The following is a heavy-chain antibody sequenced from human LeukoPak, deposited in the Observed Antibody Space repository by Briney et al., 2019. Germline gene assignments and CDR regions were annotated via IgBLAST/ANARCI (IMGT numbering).Heavy chain of an antibody. CDR3: AAGDYGDYVGAFDI. D-gene: IGHD4-17*01. J-gene: IGHJ3*02. CDR2: TYYRSKWYN. CDR1: GDSVSSNSAA. V-gene: IGHV6-1*01. Sequence: SQTLSLTCAISGDSVSSNSAAWNWIRQSPSRGLEWLGRTYYRSKWYNDYAVSVKSRITINPDTSKDQFSLQLNSVTPEDTAVYYCAAGDYGDYVGAFDIWGQGTMVTVSS.